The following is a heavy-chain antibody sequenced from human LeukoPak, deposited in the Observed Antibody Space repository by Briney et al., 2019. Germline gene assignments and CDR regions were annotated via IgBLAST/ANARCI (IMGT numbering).Heavy chain of an antibody. CDR2: IVPNSGGT. CDR1: GYTFTAYY. CDR3: AYRGGYYYYYMDV. J-gene: IGHJ6*03. V-gene: IGHV1-2*02. D-gene: IGHD1-14*01. Sequence: ASVKVSCKASGYTFTAYYIHWVRQAPGQGLEWMGWIVPNSGGTHYAQKFQGRVTMTRDTSISTAYMELSRLRSDDTAVYYCAYRGGYYYYYMDVWGKGTTVTVSS.